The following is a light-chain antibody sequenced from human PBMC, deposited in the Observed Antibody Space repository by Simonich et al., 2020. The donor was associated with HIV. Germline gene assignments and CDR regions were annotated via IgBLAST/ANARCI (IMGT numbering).Light chain of an antibody. J-gene: IGKJ5*01. CDR2: WAS. V-gene: IGKV4-1*01. CDR3: QQYYSTPIT. Sequence: DIVMTQSPDSLAVSLGESATINCKSNQGGLYISNNKNYLGWYQQKPGQPPRLLIYWASNRESGVPDRFSGSGCGTDVTLTISSLKAEDVAVYYGQQYYSTPITFGQGTRLEIK. CDR1: QGGLYISNNKNY.